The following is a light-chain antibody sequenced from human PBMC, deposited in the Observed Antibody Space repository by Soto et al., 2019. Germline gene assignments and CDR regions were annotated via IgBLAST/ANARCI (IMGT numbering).Light chain of an antibody. Sequence: EIAMTQSPLSLPVTPGEPASISCRSSHSLLQSAGNSLLEWYVQKPGQSPQLLIYLGSHRASGVPDRFSGSGSGTHFTLTISRVGAEDVVTYYCLQARQSPQTFGQGTKLEIK. CDR2: LGS. CDR1: HSLLQSAGNSL. V-gene: IGKV2-28*01. CDR3: LQARQSPQT. J-gene: IGKJ2*01.